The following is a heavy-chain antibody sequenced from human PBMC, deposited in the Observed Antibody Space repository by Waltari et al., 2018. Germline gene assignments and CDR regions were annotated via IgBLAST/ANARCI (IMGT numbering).Heavy chain of an antibody. CDR2: IYSGGSA. CDR1: AFPVSSDS. V-gene: IGHV3-53*01. Sequence: EVRLVESGGDLVQPGGSLRLSCAASAFPVSSDSMNWLRQAPGKGLEWVSVIYSGGSANYTDSVKGRFIVSRDNSRNTLYLQMNGLRADDTAIYYCARGHRGSRPLWGQGTLVTVSS. D-gene: IGHD3-10*01. CDR3: ARGHRGSRPL. J-gene: IGHJ4*02.